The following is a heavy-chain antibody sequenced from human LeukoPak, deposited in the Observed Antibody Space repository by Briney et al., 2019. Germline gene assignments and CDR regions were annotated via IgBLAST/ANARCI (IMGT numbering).Heavy chain of an antibody. CDR1: GFTFSHAW. CDR3: TTEPPPYYYATGYFDY. Sequence: KPGGSLRLSCAASGFTFSHAWMNWVRQAPGKGLEWVGRIKSTTDGGTLDYAAPVKGRFTLSRDDSKNTVDLQMNNLKYEDTAVYYCTTEPPPYYYATGYFDYWGQGILVTVSS. CDR2: IKSTTDGGTL. V-gene: IGHV3-15*01. D-gene: IGHD3-22*01. J-gene: IGHJ4*02.